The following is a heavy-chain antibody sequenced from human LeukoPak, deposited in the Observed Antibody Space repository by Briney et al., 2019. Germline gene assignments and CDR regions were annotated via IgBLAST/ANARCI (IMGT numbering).Heavy chain of an antibody. CDR1: GGSVSSGGSY. V-gene: IGHV4-30-2*01. Sequence: SETLSPTCTVSGGSVSSGGSYWSWIRQPPGKGLEWIGYIYHSGNTYYNPSLKSRVTISVDRSKNQFSLKLSSVTAADTAVYYCARLYYDFWSGLDYWGQGTLVTVSS. CDR2: IYHSGNT. D-gene: IGHD3-3*01. J-gene: IGHJ4*02. CDR3: ARLYYDFWSGLDY.